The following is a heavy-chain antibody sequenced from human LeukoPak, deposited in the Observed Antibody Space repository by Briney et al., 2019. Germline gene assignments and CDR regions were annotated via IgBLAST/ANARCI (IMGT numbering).Heavy chain of an antibody. CDR2: IYHSGST. J-gene: IGHJ4*02. V-gene: IGHV4-38-2*02. D-gene: IGHD4-11*01. CDR3: ARQDYSNY. Sequence: SETLSLTCTVSGYSISSGYYWGWIRQPPGKGLEWIGSIYHSGSTYYNPSLKSRVTISVDTSKNQFSLKLSSVTAADTAVYYCARQDYSNYWGQGTLVTVSS. CDR1: GYSISSGYY.